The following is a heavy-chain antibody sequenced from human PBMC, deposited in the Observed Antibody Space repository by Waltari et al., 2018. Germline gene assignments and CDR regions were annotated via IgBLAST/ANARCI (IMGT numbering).Heavy chain of an antibody. D-gene: IGHD3-22*01. V-gene: IGHV3-66*02. J-gene: IGHJ3*02. Sequence: EVQLVESGGGLVQPGGSLRLSCAASGFTVSSHYMSWVRQAPGKGLEWVSVIYSGGSTYYADSVKGRFTISRDNSKNTLYLQMNSLRAEDTAVYYCARGSYYYDSSGYYPDAFDIWGQGTMVTVSS. CDR3: ARGSYYYDSSGYYPDAFDI. CDR2: IYSGGST. CDR1: GFTVSSHY.